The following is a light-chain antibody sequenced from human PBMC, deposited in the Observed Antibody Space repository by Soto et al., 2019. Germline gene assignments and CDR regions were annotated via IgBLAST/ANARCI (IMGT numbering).Light chain of an antibody. Sequence: EIVLAQSPGTLSFSPVERSTLSCRASQRVSNTYLAWYQQKPGQAPRLLIYGVSSRATGIPDRFSGSGSGTDFTLTISRLEPEDFAVYYCQQYSSSPVTFGGGTKVDSK. CDR1: QRVSNTY. CDR2: GVS. CDR3: QQYSSSPVT. V-gene: IGKV3-20*01. J-gene: IGKJ4*01.